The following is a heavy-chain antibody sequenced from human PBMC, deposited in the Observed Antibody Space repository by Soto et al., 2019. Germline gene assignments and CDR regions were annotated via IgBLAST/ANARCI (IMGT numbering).Heavy chain of an antibody. D-gene: IGHD3-22*01. CDR2: IIPISGTA. V-gene: IGHV1-69*13. CDR3: ARDLGSTYYDSSGYYDY. J-gene: IGHJ4*02. CDR1: GGTFSSYA. Sequence: SVKVSCKASGGTFSSYAIIWVRQAPGQGLEWMGGIIPISGTANYAQKFQGRVTITADESTSTAYMELSSLRSEDTAVYYCARDLGSTYYDSSGYYDYWGQGTLVTVSS.